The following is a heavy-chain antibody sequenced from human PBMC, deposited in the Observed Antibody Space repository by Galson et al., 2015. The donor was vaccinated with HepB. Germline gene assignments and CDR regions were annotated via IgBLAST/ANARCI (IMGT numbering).Heavy chain of an antibody. CDR2: INAGNGNT. CDR3: ARDSSSWSDIDY. V-gene: IGHV1-3*01. D-gene: IGHD6-13*01. Sequence: SVKVSCKASGYTFTSYAMHWVRQAPGQRLEWMGWINAGNGNTKYSQKFQGRVTITRDTSASTAYMELSSLRSEDTAVYYCARDSSSWSDIDYWGQGTLVTVSS. J-gene: IGHJ4*02. CDR1: GYTFTSYA.